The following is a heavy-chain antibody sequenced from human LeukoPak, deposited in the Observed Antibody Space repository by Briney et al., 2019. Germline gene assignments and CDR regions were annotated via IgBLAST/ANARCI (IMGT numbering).Heavy chain of an antibody. J-gene: IGHJ4*02. V-gene: IGHV4-34*01. CDR3: ARADFGVVKMVYYFDY. CDR2: IKHSGST. Sequence: SETLSLTCAVYGGSFSGYYCSSIRQPPGKGLEWIGEIKHSGSTNYNPSLKSRVTISVDTSKNKFSLKLSSVTAADTAVYYCARADFGVVKMVYYFDYWGQGTLVTVSS. D-gene: IGHD3-3*01. CDR1: GGSFSGYY.